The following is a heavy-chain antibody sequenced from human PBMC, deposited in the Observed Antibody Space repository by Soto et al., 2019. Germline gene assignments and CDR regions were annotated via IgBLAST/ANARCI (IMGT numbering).Heavy chain of an antibody. D-gene: IGHD3-10*01. J-gene: IGHJ4*02. Sequence: QVQLQESGPGLVKPSQTLSLTCTVSGGSISSGGYYWSWIRQHPGKGLEWIGYIYYSGSTYYNPSLKSRVTMPVDTSKNQFSLKLSSVTAADTAVYYCARGPVWFGELDFDYWGQGTLVTVSS. CDR2: IYYSGST. CDR1: GGSISSGGYY. CDR3: ARGPVWFGELDFDY. V-gene: IGHV4-31*03.